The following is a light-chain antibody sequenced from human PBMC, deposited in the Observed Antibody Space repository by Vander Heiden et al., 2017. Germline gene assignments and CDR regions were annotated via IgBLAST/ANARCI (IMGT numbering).Light chain of an antibody. CDR2: AND. Sequence: QSVLTQPPSASPAPGPRVTVCCTGSNTNIGSSTVDWYQQYPGPAPRLLIYANDQRPSGVPDRFSGSKSGTSASLAISGLQSEDEADYYCATWDVSLSNWVFGGGTKLTVL. V-gene: IGLV1-44*01. CDR1: NTNIGSST. CDR3: ATWDVSLSNWV. J-gene: IGLJ3*02.